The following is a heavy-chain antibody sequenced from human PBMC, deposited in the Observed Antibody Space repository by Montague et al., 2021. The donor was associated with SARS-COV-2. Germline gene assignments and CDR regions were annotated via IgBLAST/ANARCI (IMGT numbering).Heavy chain of an antibody. CDR3: ASNMAY. D-gene: IGHD2/OR15-2a*01. J-gene: IGHJ4*02. Sequence: SETLSLTCTVPSGSLSNYYWSWIRQSPDKGLEWIGYMYETGNMIYNPSLRSRVSISADTSKSQFSLRLTSVTAADSARYYCASNMAYWGQGVLVTV. CDR1: SGSLSNYY. CDR2: MYETGNM. V-gene: IGHV4-4*09.